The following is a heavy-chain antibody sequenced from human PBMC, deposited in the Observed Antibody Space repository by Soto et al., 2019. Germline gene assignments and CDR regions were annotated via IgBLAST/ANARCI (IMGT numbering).Heavy chain of an antibody. CDR1: GGSISSSSYY. V-gene: IGHV4-39*01. CDR2: IYYSGST. Sequence: PSETLSLTCTVSGGSISSSSYYWGWIRQPPGKGLEWIGSIYYSGSTYYNPSLKSRVTISVDTSKNQFSLKLSSVTAADTAVYYCARGGIAVAIPGYYYYYYGMDVWGQGTTVTVSS. CDR3: ARGGIAVAIPGYYYYYYGMDV. J-gene: IGHJ6*02. D-gene: IGHD6-19*01.